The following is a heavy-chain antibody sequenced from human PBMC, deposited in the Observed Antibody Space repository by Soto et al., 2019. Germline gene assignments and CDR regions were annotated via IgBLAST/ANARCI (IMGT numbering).Heavy chain of an antibody. Sequence: DVQLLESGGCLVQPGGSLRLSCAASGFTFRSYAMSWVRQAPGKGLEWDSGISGSGISTHYADSVKGRFTVSRDNSKNTLYLQMNSLRAEDTAVYNCAKEPVGPDWYFDLWGRGTLVTVSS. CDR1: GFTFRSYA. CDR3: AKEPVGPDWYFDL. J-gene: IGHJ2*01. V-gene: IGHV3-23*01. CDR2: ISGSGIST.